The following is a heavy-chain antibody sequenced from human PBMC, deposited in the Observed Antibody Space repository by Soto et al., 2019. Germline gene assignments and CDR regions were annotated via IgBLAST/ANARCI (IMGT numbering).Heavy chain of an antibody. V-gene: IGHV3-23*01. J-gene: IGHJ4*02. CDR1: GFTFSSYA. CDR2: ISGSGGST. D-gene: IGHD2-21*02. CDR3: AKDQVVVVTAILVDY. Sequence: GGSLRLSCAASGFTFSSYAMSWVRQAPGQGLEWVSAISGSGGSTYYADSVKGRFTISRDNSKNTLYLQMNSLRAEDTAVYYCAKDQVVVVTAILVDYWGQGTLVTVSS.